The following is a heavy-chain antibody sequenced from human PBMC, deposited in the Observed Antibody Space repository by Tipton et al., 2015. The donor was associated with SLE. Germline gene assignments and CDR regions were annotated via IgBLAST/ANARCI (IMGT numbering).Heavy chain of an antibody. CDR2: IIPLLGIL. Sequence: QLVQSGAEVKKPGSSVKVSCKASGGTFSSYAFSWVRQAPGQGLEWMGGIIPLLGILNFAQKFQGRVTITPDESTSTAYMGLSSLRSEDRAVYYCARLAGDFDYWGQGTLVAVSS. D-gene: IGHD4-17*01. CDR3: ARLAGDFDY. V-gene: IGHV1-69*01. J-gene: IGHJ4*02. CDR1: GGTFSSYA.